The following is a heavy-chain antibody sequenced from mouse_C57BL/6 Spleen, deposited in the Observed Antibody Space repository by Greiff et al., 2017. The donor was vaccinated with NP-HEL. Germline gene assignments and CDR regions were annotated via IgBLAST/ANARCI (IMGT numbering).Heavy chain of an antibody. CDR1: GYTFTGYW. D-gene: IGHD1-1*01. J-gene: IGHJ4*01. Sequence: QVQLQQSGAELMQPGASVKLSCKATGYTFTGYWIEWVKQRPGHGLEWIGEILPGSGSTNSNEKFKGKATFTADTSSNTAYMQLSSLTTEDSAIYYCARAKVVADAMGYWGQGTSVTVSS. V-gene: IGHV1-9*01. CDR2: ILPGSGST. CDR3: ARAKVVADAMGY.